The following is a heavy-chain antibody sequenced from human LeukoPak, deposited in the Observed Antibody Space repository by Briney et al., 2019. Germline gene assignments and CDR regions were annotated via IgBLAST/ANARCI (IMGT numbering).Heavy chain of an antibody. V-gene: IGHV3-7*01. D-gene: IGHD3-22*01. J-gene: IGHJ4*02. Sequence: GGSLRLSCAASGFTFSSYWMSWVRQAPGKGLEWVANIKQDGSEKYYADSVKGRFTISRDNSKNTPYLQMNSLRAEDTAVYYCAKGLDDSSGYGGYYFDYWGQGTLVTVSS. CDR1: GFTFSSYW. CDR3: AKGLDDSSGYGGYYFDY. CDR2: IKQDGSEK.